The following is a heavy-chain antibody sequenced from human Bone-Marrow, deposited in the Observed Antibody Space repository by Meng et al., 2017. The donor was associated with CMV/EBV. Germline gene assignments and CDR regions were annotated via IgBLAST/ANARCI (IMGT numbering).Heavy chain of an antibody. CDR3: AGQWLDHDGMDV. D-gene: IGHD6-19*01. CDR2: TCYDGSNK. V-gene: IGHV3-33*01. J-gene: IGHJ6*02. CDR1: GFTFSRFD. Sequence: GGSLRLSCAASGFTFSRFDMHWVRQAPGKGLEWVALTCYDGSNKYYADSVKGRFAISRDNSKNTLYLQMNSLRAEDTAVYYCAGQWLDHDGMDVWGQGTAITVSS.